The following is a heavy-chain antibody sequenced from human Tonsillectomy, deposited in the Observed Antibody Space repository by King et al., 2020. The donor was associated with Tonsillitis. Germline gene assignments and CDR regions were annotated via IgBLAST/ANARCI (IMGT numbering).Heavy chain of an antibody. CDR2: IYNSGIT. D-gene: IGHD3-10*01. J-gene: IGHJ6*02. CDR3: ARLREGGSGEEYYSYGLDV. CDR1: GGFISDYY. V-gene: IGHV4-59*08. Sequence: VQLQESGPGLVKPSETLSLTCTVSGGFISDYYWSWIRQPPGEKLEWIGFIYNSGITNYSPSLRSRVTISVDTSRNQFSLKLSSVTAADTAVYYCARLREGGSGEEYYSYGLDVWGQGTTVTVSS.